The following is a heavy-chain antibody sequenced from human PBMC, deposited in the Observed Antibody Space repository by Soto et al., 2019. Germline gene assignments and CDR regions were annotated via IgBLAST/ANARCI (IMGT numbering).Heavy chain of an antibody. J-gene: IGHJ6*02. D-gene: IGHD1-26*01. Sequence: PSETLSLTCAVSGGSISSGGYSWSWIRQPPGKGLEWIGSIYYSGSTYYNPSLKSRVTISVDTSKNQFSLKLSSVTAADTAVYYCARHGGSLRTTYYYYGMDVWGQGTTVTVSS. V-gene: IGHV4-30-2*03. CDR3: ARHGGSLRTTYYYYGMDV. CDR2: IYYSGST. CDR1: GGSISSGGYS.